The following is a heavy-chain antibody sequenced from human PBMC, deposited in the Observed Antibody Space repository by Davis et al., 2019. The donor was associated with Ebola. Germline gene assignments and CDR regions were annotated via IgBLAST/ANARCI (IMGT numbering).Heavy chain of an antibody. CDR1: GFIFSDYE. CDR3: ARDHCSSISCYYDY. D-gene: IGHD2-2*01. Sequence: GGSLRLSCTVSGFIFSDYEMNWVRQASGKGLEWISYINIGGTRMYYADSVEGRFTISRDDAKNSLFLQMNSLRAEDTAVYYCARDHCSSISCYYDYWGQGTLVTVSS. CDR2: INIGGTRM. V-gene: IGHV3-48*03. J-gene: IGHJ4*02.